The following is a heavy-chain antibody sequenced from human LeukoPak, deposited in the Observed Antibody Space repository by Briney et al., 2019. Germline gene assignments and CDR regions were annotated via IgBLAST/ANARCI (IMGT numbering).Heavy chain of an antibody. J-gene: IGHJ4*02. D-gene: IGHD6-13*01. Sequence: SQTLSLTCAISGDSVSSDSAAWNWIRQSPSRGLEWLGRTYYRSKWYNDYAVSVKSRITINPDTSKNQFSLQLNSVTPEDTAVYYCTRDWGSGSSSWPSYFDYWGQGTLVTVSS. CDR1: GDSVSSDSAA. CDR3: TRDWGSGSSSWPSYFDY. CDR2: TYYRSKWYN. V-gene: IGHV6-1*01.